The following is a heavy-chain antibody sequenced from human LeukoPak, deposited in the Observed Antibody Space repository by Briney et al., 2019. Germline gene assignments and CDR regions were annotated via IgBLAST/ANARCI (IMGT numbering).Heavy chain of an antibody. CDR2: INPSGGST. D-gene: IGHD4-17*01. J-gene: IGHJ6*02. Sequence: ASVKVSCTASGYTFSSYYMHSVRQAPGQGLEWMGLINPSGGSTSYAQKFQGRVTMTRDTSTSTVYMELSSLRSEDTAVYYCASTVTTGMDVWGQGTTVTVSS. CDR1: GYTFSSYY. CDR3: ASTVTTGMDV. V-gene: IGHV1-46*01.